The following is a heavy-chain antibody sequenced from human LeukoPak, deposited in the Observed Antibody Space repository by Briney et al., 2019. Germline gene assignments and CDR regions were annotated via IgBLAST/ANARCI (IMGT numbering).Heavy chain of an antibody. D-gene: IGHD2-15*01. V-gene: IGHV4-39*07. Sequence: SETLSLTCTVSGGSISSSSYYWGWIRQPPGKGLEWIGSIYYSGSTYYNPSLKSRVTISVDTSKNQFSLKLSSVTAADTAVYYCARGAAGVVVAATLPDYWGQGTLVTVSS. CDR2: IYYSGST. J-gene: IGHJ4*02. CDR1: GGSISSSSYY. CDR3: ARGAAGVVVAATLPDY.